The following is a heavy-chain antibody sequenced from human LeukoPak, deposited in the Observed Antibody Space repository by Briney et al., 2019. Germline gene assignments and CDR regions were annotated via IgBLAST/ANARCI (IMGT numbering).Heavy chain of an antibody. V-gene: IGHV1-58*01. CDR1: GFTFSSFS. CDR2: IVVGSGNT. J-gene: IGHJ4*02. CDR3: AAGPRRMAGTIFDY. D-gene: IGHD6-19*01. Sequence: GASVEVSCKASGFTFSSFSVEWVRQARGQRLEWIGWIVVGSGNTNYAQKFQERVTITRDMSTSTAYMELSSLRSEDTAVYYYAAGPRRMAGTIFDYWGQGTLVTVSS.